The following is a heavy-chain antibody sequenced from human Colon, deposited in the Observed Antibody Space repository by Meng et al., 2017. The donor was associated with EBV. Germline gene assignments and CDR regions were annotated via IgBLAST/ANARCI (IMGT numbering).Heavy chain of an antibody. V-gene: IGHV4-4*02. Sequence: QGQLQESGPGLEEPSGTLSLTCAVSGGSISTSDWWSWVRQPPGKGLEWIGEIYRGGGTNYNPSFKSRVTISVDTSNNHFSLKLSYVTAADTAVYYCARVRVIPAAVGFDYWGQGTLVTVSS. CDR1: GGSISTSDW. D-gene: IGHD2-2*01. CDR3: ARVRVIPAAVGFDY. J-gene: IGHJ4*02. CDR2: IYRGGGT.